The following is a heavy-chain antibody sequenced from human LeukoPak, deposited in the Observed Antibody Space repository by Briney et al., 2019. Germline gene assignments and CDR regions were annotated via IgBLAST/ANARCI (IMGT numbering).Heavy chain of an antibody. V-gene: IGHV3-48*01. CDR3: ARDGDWAFDY. Sequence: GGSLRLSCAASGFTFSSSYSMNWVRQAPGKGLEWVAHISLTTTTVSYADSAKGRFTMSRDNAKNSLFLQMNSLRAEDTAVYYCARDGDWAFDYWGQGTLVTVSS. D-gene: IGHD2-21*02. CDR1: GFTFSSSYS. J-gene: IGHJ4*02. CDR2: ISLTTTTV.